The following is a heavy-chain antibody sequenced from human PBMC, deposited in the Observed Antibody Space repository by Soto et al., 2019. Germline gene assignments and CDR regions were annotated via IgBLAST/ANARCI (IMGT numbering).Heavy chain of an antibody. CDR1: GGSFSNDA. CDR2: IIPFFGTP. V-gene: IGHV1-69*01. Sequence: QVHLVQSGAEVKKSGSSVRVSCTASGGSFSNDAFSWVRQAPGQGLEWLGRIIPFFGTPDYSQRFQGRLTITADESTGTAHMDLRRLRYDDTAVYYCVREVVTETTLGYFDSWGQGTLVTVSS. D-gene: IGHD2-21*02. J-gene: IGHJ4*02. CDR3: VREVVTETTLGYFDS.